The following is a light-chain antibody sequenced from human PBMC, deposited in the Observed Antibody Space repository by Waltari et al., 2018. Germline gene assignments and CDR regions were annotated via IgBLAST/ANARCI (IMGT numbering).Light chain of an antibody. J-gene: IGLJ1*01. Sequence: GQTARITCGGNNIGSESVHWYQQKPGQAPVLVVYDNSDRPSGIPERFSGSNSGNTATLTISRVEAGDEADYYCQVWDITSDHFVFGTGTKVTVL. CDR1: NIGSES. CDR2: DNS. V-gene: IGLV3-21*02. CDR3: QVWDITSDHFV.